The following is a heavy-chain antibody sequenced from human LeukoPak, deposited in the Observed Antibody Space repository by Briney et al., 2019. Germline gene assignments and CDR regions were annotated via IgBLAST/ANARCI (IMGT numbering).Heavy chain of an antibody. CDR1: GFTVSSNY. Sequence: GGSLRLSCAASGFTVSSNYMSRVRQAPGKGLEWVPVIYSGGSTYYADSVKGRFTISRDNSKNTLYLQMNSLRAEDTAVYYCARVRRYFDSVDYWGQGTLVTVSS. D-gene: IGHD3-9*01. J-gene: IGHJ4*02. V-gene: IGHV3-66*02. CDR3: ARVRRYFDSVDY. CDR2: IYSGGST.